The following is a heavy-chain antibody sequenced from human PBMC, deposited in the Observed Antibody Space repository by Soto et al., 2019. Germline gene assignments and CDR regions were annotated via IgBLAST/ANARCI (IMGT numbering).Heavy chain of an antibody. V-gene: IGHV4-38-2*01. CDR3: ARLETIAAAAGMDV. Sequence: SETLSLTCAVSGYSISSGYYWGWIRQSPGKGLEWIGSIYHSGSTYYNPSLKSRVITSVDTSKNQFSLKLSSVTAADTAVYYSARLETIAAAAGMDVWGQGTTVTVSS. CDR1: GYSISSGYY. D-gene: IGHD6-13*01. J-gene: IGHJ6*02. CDR2: IYHSGST.